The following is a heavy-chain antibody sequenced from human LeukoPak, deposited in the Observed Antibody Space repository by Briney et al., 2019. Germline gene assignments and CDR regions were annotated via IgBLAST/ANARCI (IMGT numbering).Heavy chain of an antibody. CDR2: IYTSGST. D-gene: IGHD2-2*01. Sequence: SKTLSLTCTVSGGSISSGSYYWSWIRQPAGKGLEWIGRIYTSGSTNYNPSLKSRVTISVDTSKNQFSLKLSSVTAADTAVYYCAREVVPAANWYFDLWGRGTLVTVSS. CDR1: GGSISSGSYY. J-gene: IGHJ2*01. CDR3: AREVVPAANWYFDL. V-gene: IGHV4-61*02.